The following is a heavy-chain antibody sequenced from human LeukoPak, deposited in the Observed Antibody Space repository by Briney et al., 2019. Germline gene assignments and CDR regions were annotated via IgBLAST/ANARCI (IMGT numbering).Heavy chain of an antibody. D-gene: IGHD3-3*01. CDR1: GFTFTIFG. J-gene: IGHJ3*02. CDR3: ARTYDFGRGPPGDAFDN. CDR2: IDVRSGIT. Sequence: GGSLRLSCAASGFTFTIFGLNWVRQAPGKGPEWVSYIDVRSGITYYADSMQGRFTLSRDNARESVFLQMDSLRVDDTAVYYCARTYDFGRGPPGDAFDNWGPGTWVIVSS. V-gene: IGHV3-48*01.